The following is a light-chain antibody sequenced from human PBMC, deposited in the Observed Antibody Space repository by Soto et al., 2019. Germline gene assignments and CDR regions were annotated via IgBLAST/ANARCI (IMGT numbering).Light chain of an antibody. CDR1: SSDVGGYNY. CDR3: NSYASNGILYV. V-gene: IGLV2-14*01. Sequence: QSALTQPASVSGSPGQSITISCTGTSSDVGGYNYVSWYQQHPGKAPKLMIYEVSNRPSGVSNRFSGSKSGNTASLTISGLQPEDEADYYCNSYASNGILYVFGTGTKLTVL. CDR2: EVS. J-gene: IGLJ1*01.